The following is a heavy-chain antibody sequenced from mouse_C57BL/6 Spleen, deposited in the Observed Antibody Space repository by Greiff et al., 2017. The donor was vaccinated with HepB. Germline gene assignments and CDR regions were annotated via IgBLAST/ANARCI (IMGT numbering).Heavy chain of an antibody. V-gene: IGHV10-1*01. Sequence: GGGLVQPKGSLKLSCAASGFSFNTYAMNWVRQAPGKGLEWVARIRSKSNNYATYYADSVKDRITISRDDSESMRYLQMNNLKTEDTAMYYCVRETAQPTFAYWGQGTLVTVSA. CDR3: VRETAQPTFAY. D-gene: IGHD3-2*02. CDR2: IRSKSNNYAT. J-gene: IGHJ3*01. CDR1: GFSFNTYA.